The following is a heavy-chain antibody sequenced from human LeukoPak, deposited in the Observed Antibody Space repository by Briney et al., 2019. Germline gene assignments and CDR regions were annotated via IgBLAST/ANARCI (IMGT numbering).Heavy chain of an antibody. CDR1: GGSISIYY. Sequence: SETLSLTCTVPGGSISIYYWSWVRQPPGKGLEWMGYVYNSANTDYNPSLKSRVTISADTSKNQFSLKLTSVTAADTAVYYCVRDRELNYWGQGTLVTVSS. V-gene: IGHV4-59*12. D-gene: IGHD1-7*01. CDR2: VYNSANT. J-gene: IGHJ4*02. CDR3: VRDRELNY.